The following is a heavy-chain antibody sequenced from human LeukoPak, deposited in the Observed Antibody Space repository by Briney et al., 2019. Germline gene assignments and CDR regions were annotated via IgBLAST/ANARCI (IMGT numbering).Heavy chain of an antibody. D-gene: IGHD3-3*01. V-gene: IGHV3-30-3*01. Sequence: GGSLRLSCAAAGFTFSTYAMHWVRQAPGKGLEWVAVISYGGSNKFYSDSVKGRFIISRDNSKSTLYLQMNSLRAEDTAVYYCAKEAGYDFWSGYYADYWGQGTLVTVSS. CDR2: ISYGGSNK. CDR1: GFTFSTYA. CDR3: AKEAGYDFWSGYYADY. J-gene: IGHJ4*02.